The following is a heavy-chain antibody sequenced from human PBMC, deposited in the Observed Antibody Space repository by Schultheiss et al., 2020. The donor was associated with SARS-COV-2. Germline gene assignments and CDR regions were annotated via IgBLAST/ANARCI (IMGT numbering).Heavy chain of an antibody. D-gene: IGHD3-22*01. J-gene: IGHJ5*02. CDR1: GFTFSSYS. V-gene: IGHV4-34*01. CDR2: INHSGST. CDR3: ARGAITTQNWFDP. Sequence: GSLRLSCAASGFTFSSYSMNWVRQAPGKGLEWIGEINHSGSTNYNPSLESRATISVDTSTNQFSLSLTSVTSADTAVYYCARGAITTQNWFDPWGQGTLVTVSS.